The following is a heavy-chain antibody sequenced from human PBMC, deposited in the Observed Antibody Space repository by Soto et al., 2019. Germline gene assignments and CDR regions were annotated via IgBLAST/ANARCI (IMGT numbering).Heavy chain of an antibody. D-gene: IGHD6-19*01. CDR2: ISAYNGKT. J-gene: IGHJ4*02. V-gene: IGHV1-18*01. Sequence: QVQLVQSGAEVKKPGASVKVSCKTSGYPFTSYGINWVRQAPGQGHEWMGWISAYNGKTSYTQKFQGRVTMTTDTATSTAYMELRSLRSDDTAVYYCARDRLIAVTGLLHYWGQGTLVTVSS. CDR1: GYPFTSYG. CDR3: ARDRLIAVTGLLHY.